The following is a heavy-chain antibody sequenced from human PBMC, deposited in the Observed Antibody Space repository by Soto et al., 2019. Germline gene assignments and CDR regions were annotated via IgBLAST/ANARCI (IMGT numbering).Heavy chain of an antibody. CDR3: ARSLAYYYDSSGYYSPFDY. V-gene: IGHV4-39*01. D-gene: IGHD3-22*01. Sequence: QLQLQESGPGLVKPSETLSLTCTVSGGSISSSSYYWGWIRQPPGKGLEWIGSIYYSGSTYYNPSLKSRVTISVDTSKNQFSLKLSSVTAADTAVYYCARSLAYYYDSSGYYSPFDYWGQGTLVTVSS. CDR2: IYYSGST. J-gene: IGHJ4*02. CDR1: GGSISSSSYY.